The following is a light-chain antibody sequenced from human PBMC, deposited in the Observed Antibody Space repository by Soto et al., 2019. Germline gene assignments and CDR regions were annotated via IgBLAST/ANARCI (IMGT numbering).Light chain of an antibody. Sequence: DIPMTQSPSTLSATLGDRVTIPFRASRSVNSCLAWYQQKPGKAPNLLIYDGTSLENGVPSRFSGSGSETEFTLTITSLQPDDFATYYCQQYNNYWPFGQGTKV. V-gene: IGKV1-5*01. CDR2: DGT. CDR1: RSVNSC. CDR3: QQYNNYWP. J-gene: IGKJ1*01.